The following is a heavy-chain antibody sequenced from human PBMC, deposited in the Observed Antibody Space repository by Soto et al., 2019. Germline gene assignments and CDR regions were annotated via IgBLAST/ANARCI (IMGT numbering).Heavy chain of an antibody. CDR3: ASAVVPAATRDYYYYYYMDV. CDR2: IYSGGST. CDR1: GFTVSSNY. V-gene: IGHV3-66*01. J-gene: IGHJ6*03. Sequence: PGGSLRLSCAASGFTVSSNYMSWVRQAPGKGLEWVSVIYSGGSTYYADSVKGRFTISRDNSKNTLYLQMNSLRAEDTAVYYCASAVVPAATRDYYYYYYMDVWGKGTTVTVSS. D-gene: IGHD2-2*01.